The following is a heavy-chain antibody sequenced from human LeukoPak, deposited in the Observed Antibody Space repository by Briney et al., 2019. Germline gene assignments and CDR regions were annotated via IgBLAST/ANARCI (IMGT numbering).Heavy chain of an antibody. D-gene: IGHD3-3*01. CDR1: GYTFTSYY. V-gene: IGHV1-46*03. J-gene: IGHJ1*01. CDR3: ARDLAGYYDFWSGFFQH. Sequence: ASVKVSCKASGYTFTSYYMHWVRQAPGQGLEWMGIINPSGGSTSYAQKFQGRVTMTRDTSTSTVYVELSSLRSEDTAVYYCARDLAGYYDFWSGFFQHWGQGTLVTVSS. CDR2: INPSGGST.